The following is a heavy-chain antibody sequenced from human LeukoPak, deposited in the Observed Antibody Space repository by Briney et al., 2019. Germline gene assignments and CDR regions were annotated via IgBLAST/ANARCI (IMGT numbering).Heavy chain of an antibody. J-gene: IGHJ5*02. D-gene: IGHD2-15*01. CDR2: IYHSGST. CDR3: ARLPVAASLVMDNNWFDP. CDR1: GYSISSGYY. Sequence: PSETLSLTCAVSGYSISSGYYWGWIRQPPGKGLEWIGSIYHSGSTYYNPSLKSRVTISVDTSKNQFSLKLSSVTAADTAVYYCARLPVAASLVMDNNWFDPWGQGTLVTVSS. V-gene: IGHV4-38-2*01.